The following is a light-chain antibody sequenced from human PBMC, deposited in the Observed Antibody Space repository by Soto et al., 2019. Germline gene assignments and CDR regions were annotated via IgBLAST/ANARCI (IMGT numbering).Light chain of an antibody. Sequence: EIVLTQSPGTLSLSPGERATLSCRASQTVYNNYIAWYQQSPGQAPRVLIYGASTRAAGTPDRFSGSGSGTDFTLTITRLEPEDSAVYYCQQYGNSVTFGGGTKVE. CDR1: QTVYNNY. CDR3: QQYGNSVT. J-gene: IGKJ4*01. V-gene: IGKV3-20*01. CDR2: GAS.